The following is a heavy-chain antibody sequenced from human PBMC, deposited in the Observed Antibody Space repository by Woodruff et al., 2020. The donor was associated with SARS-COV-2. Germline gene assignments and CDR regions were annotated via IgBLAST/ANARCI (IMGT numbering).Heavy chain of an antibody. D-gene: IGHD3-10*01. CDR2: ISWNSGRI. V-gene: IGHV3-9*01. CDR3: AKAGALMVRGVHMDV. J-gene: IGHJ6*03. Sequence: VSGISWNSGRIGYADSVKGRFTISRDNAKNSLYLQMNSLRAEDTALYYCAKAGALMVRGVHMDVWGKGTTVTVSS.